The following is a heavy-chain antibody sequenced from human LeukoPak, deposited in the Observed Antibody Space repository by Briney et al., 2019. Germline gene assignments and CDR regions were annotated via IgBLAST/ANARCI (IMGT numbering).Heavy chain of an antibody. Sequence: GGSLRLSCAASGFTFNDFEMSWVRQAPGKGLEWVSYISRSSGAVYHADSVRGRFTVSRDNAKNALYLHMNSLRVEDTAVYYCARDESAYSFGFHWYFDLWGRGTLVTVSS. CDR3: ARDESAYSFGFHWYFDL. D-gene: IGHD5-18*01. CDR2: ISRSSGAV. V-gene: IGHV3-48*03. J-gene: IGHJ2*01. CDR1: GFTFNDFE.